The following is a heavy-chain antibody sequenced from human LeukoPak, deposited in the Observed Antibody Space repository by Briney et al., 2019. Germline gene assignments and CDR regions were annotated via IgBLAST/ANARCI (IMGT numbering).Heavy chain of an antibody. CDR3: AKLWFGGGGNDY. J-gene: IGHJ4*02. D-gene: IGHD3-10*01. CDR1: GFTFSSYA. Sequence: GGSLRLSCVASGFTFSSYAMHWVRQAPGKGLEWVAVISYDGSNKYYADSVKGRFTISRDNSKNTLYLQMNSLRAEDTAVYYCAKLWFGGGGNDYWGQGTLVTVSS. CDR2: ISYDGSNK. V-gene: IGHV3-30-3*01.